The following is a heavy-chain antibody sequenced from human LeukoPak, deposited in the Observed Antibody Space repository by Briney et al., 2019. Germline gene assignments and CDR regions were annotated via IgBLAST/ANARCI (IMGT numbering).Heavy chain of an antibody. CDR2: IYSGGST. V-gene: IGHV3-53*01. D-gene: IGHD3-10*01. CDR3: AREDYYGSGSLDY. CDR1: GFTFSSNY. J-gene: IGHJ4*02. Sequence: GGSLRLSCAASGFTFSSNYMSWVRQAPGKGLEWVSVIYSGGSTYYADSVKGRFTISRDNSKNTLYLQMNSLRAEDTAVYYCAREDYYGSGSLDYWGQGTLVTVSS.